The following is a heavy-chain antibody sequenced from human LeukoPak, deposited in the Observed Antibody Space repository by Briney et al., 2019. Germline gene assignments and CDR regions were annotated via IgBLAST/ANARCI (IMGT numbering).Heavy chain of an antibody. CDR2: IGGRGEYT. D-gene: IGHD2-21*02. CDR3: AKTPYIMVVTAITNIDY. CDR1: GFTFSAYA. V-gene: IGHV3-23*01. Sequence: GGSLRLSCAASGFTFSAYAMSWVRQAPGKGLEWVSGIGGRGEYTYYTHSVRGRFTISRDNSKNTLFLQMNSLTAEDTAVYYCAKTPYIMVVTAITNIDYWGQGSLVTVSS. J-gene: IGHJ4*02.